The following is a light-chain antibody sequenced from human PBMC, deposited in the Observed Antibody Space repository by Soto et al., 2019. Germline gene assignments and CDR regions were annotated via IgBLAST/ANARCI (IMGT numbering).Light chain of an antibody. Sequence: EIVMTQSPATLSVSPGEDVTLSCRASQSVPSRIAWYQQKPVQAPSLXXYGASTRANGVPDRFSGTGSGTELTLTLSSLKSEDYAFYVCQLYKSWPTITFGQGTRLEIK. CDR2: GAS. J-gene: IGKJ5*01. V-gene: IGKV3-15*01. CDR1: QSVPSR. CDR3: QLYKSWPTIT.